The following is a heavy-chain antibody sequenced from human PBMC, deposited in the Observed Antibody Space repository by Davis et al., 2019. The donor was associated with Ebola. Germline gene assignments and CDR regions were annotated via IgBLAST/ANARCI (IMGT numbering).Heavy chain of an antibody. CDR1: GGSISSYY. Sequence: PGGSLRLSCTVSGGSISSYYWSWIRQPAGKGLEWIGRIYTSGSTNYNPSLKSRVTISVDTSKNQFSLKLSSVTAADTAVYYCARLLYRGYYYGMDVWGQGTTVTVSS. D-gene: IGHD1-14*01. V-gene: IGHV4-4*07. CDR3: ARLLYRGYYYGMDV. CDR2: IYTSGST. J-gene: IGHJ6*02.